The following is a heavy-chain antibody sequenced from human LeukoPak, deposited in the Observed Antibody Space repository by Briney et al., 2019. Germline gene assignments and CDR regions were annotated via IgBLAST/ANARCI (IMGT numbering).Heavy chain of an antibody. V-gene: IGHV3-30*02. D-gene: IGHD6-19*01. CDR3: AKVPLSSSGWDREHYFDY. CDR1: AFRFSSYG. J-gene: IGHJ4*02. CDR2: IRSDSSNQ. Sequence: PGGSLRLSCAASAFRFSSYGMHWVCQAPGKGPEWVAFIRSDSSNQYYADSVKGRFTISRDNSKNTLYLQMNSLRAEDTAVYYCAKVPLSSSGWDREHYFDYWGQGTLVTVSS.